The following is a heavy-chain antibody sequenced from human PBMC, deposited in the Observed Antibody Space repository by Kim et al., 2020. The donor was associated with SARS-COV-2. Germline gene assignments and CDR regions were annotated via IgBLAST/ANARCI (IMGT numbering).Heavy chain of an antibody. CDR2: ISANNGNT. D-gene: IGHD1-1*01. CDR3: ARGAWKDY. Sequence: ASVKVSCKASGYTFTNYGINWVRQAPGQGLEWMGWISANNGNTNYAQKFQGRVSVTTDTSASTAYMELRSLRSDDTAVYYCARGAWKDYWGQGTLVTVSS. CDR1: GYTFTNYG. J-gene: IGHJ4*02. V-gene: IGHV1-18*04.